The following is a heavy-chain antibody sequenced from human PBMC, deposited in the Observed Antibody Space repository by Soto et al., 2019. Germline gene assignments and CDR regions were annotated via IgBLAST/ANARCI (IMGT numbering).Heavy chain of an antibody. CDR3: ARGTNPTSFTLDY. J-gene: IGHJ4*02. CDR2: INAGNGDT. Sequence: QVQLVQSGAEVKEPGASVRVSCEASGYTFASYAMHWVRQAPEQRLEWLGWINAGNGDTRSSQRFQARVTIIRDTPANTAYMEVSSLSSGDTAVYYCARGTNPTSFTLDYWGQGTLVTVSS. CDR1: GYTFASYA. V-gene: IGHV1-3*01.